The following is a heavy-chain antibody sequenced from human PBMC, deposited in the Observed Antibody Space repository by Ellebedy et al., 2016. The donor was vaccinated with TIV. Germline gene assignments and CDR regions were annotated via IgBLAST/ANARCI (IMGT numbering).Heavy chain of an antibody. CDR2: IYYSGST. D-gene: IGHD3-3*01. Sequence: SETLSLXCTVSGGSISSYYWSWIRQPPGKGLEWIGYIYYSGSTNYNPSLKSRVTISVDTSKNQFSLKLSSVTAADTAVYYCARGPVSDYDFWSGYYSSYYYMDVWGKGTTVTVSS. V-gene: IGHV4-59*01. CDR3: ARGPVSDYDFWSGYYSSYYYMDV. CDR1: GGSISSYY. J-gene: IGHJ6*03.